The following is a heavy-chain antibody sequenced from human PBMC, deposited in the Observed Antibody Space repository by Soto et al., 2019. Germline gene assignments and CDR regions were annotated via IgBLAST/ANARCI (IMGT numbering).Heavy chain of an antibody. J-gene: IGHJ4*02. CDR2: IRPKAYGGTT. V-gene: IGHV3-49*04. CDR1: GFNFGDYT. CDR3: TRMEGILGYCTSNNCPLFDC. Sequence: PGGSLRLSCSASGFNFGDYTMSWVRQAPGKGLEWVGFIRPKAYGGTTEYAASVKGRFTISRDDSKRIVYVQMNNVKTEDTALYYCTRMEGILGYCTSNNCPLFDCWGQGTLVTVSS. D-gene: IGHD2-2*01.